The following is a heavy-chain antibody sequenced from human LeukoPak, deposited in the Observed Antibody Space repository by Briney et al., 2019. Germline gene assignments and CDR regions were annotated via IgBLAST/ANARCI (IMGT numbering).Heavy chain of an antibody. J-gene: IGHJ2*01. CDR1: GYSLTEIC. CDR3: AKGPPGTDNDWYFDL. D-gene: IGHD1-1*01. CDR2: FDPEENKR. V-gene: IGHV1-24*01. Sequence: AASVKVSCKVSGYSLTEICMHWVRQAPGKGLEWTGGFDPEENKRIYAQKFKGRVTMTEDTSTDTAYMEVSSLTFEDTAVYYCAKGPPGTDNDWYFDLWGRGTLVTVSS.